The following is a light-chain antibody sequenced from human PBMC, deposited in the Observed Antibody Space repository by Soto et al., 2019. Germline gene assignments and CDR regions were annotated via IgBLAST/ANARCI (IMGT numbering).Light chain of an antibody. CDR1: QSASTY. CDR2: DAS. V-gene: IGKV3-11*01. CDR3: QQRSNWPPT. J-gene: IGKJ1*01. Sequence: EIMLTQSPDTLSLSPGNRATLSCRASQSASTYLAWYQRKPGQPPRLLIYDASNRATGIPARFSGSGSGTDFTLTISSLEPEDFAVYYCQQRSNWPPTFGQGTKV.